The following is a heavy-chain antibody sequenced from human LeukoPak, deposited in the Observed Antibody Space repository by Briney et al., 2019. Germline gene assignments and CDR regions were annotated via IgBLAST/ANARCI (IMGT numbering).Heavy chain of an antibody. CDR2: IWYDGSNK. D-gene: IGHD6-13*01. V-gene: IGHV3-33*08. CDR3: ARDLYSSPAYYFDY. J-gene: IGHJ4*02. CDR1: GFPFSSRG. Sequence: GFLRLPCAASGFPFSSRGIHWVRQAPGKGVGWVAGIWYDGSNKYYADSVKGRFTISRDNSKNTLYLQMNSLRAEDTAVYYCARDLYSSPAYYFDYWGQGTLVTVSS.